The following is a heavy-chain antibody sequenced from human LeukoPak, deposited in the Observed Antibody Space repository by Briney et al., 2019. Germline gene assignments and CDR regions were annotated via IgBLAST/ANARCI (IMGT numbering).Heavy chain of an antibody. CDR2: INPNSGGT. CDR1: GYTFTGYY. D-gene: IGHD3-22*01. V-gene: IGHV1-2*02. J-gene: IGHJ4*02. CDR3: ARGSPSRYNYDSSGYYGGYFDY. Sequence: ASVKVSCKASGYTFTGYYMHWVRQAPGQGLEWMGWINPNSGGTNYAQKFQGRVTMTRDTSTSTAYMELSRLRSDDTAVYYCARGSPSRYNYDSSGYYGGYFDYWGQGTPVTVSS.